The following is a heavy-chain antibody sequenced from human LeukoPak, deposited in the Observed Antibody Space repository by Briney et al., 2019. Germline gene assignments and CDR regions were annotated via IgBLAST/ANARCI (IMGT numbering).Heavy chain of an antibody. D-gene: IGHD2-8*01. CDR3: ARLTNMEKDVTPTYYMDV. CDR1: GGSISSYY. V-gene: IGHV4-59*01. Sequence: PSETLSLTCTVSGGSISSYYWSWIRQPPGKGLEWIGYIYYSGSTNYNPSLKSRVTISVDTSKSQFSLKLSSVTAADTAVYYCARLTNMEKDVTPTYYMDVWGKGTTVTVFS. CDR2: IYYSGST. J-gene: IGHJ6*03.